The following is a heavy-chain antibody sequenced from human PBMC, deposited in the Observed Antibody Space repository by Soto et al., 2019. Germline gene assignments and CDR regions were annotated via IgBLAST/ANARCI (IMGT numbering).Heavy chain of an antibody. D-gene: IGHD3-10*01. V-gene: IGHV4-59*01. J-gene: IGHJ4*02. Sequence: PSETLSLTCTVSGDSISTYYWSWLRQPPGKGLECIGYIYYSGSTNYNPSLKSRVTISVDTSMNQFSLRLSSVAAADTAVYYCASCPQNRITTSPCCLFFDYWGQGTLVTVSS. CDR2: IYYSGST. CDR3: ASCPQNRITTSPCCLFFDY. CDR1: GDSISTYY.